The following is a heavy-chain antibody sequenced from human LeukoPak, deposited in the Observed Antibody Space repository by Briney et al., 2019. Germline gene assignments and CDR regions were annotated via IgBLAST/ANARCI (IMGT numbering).Heavy chain of an antibody. Sequence: GESLKISCKGSGYSFTSYWIGWVRQMPGKGLEWMGIIYPGDSDTRYSPSFQGQVTISADKSISTAYLQWSSLKASDTAMYYCARNARGGSYYYYMDVWGKGTTVTVSS. CDR1: GYSFTSYW. J-gene: IGHJ6*03. CDR3: ARNARGGSYYYYMDV. V-gene: IGHV5-51*01. D-gene: IGHD1-26*01. CDR2: IYPGDSDT.